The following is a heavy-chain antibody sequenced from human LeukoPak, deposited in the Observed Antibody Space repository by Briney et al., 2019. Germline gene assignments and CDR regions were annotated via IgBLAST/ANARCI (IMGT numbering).Heavy chain of an antibody. J-gene: IGHJ4*02. CDR3: AKGGYSSGYYQLHHLFDY. Sequence: GGSLRLSCAAFGFTFSSYAMSWVRQAPGKGLEWVSAISGSGGSTYYADSVKGRFTISRDNSKNTLYLQMNSLRAEDTAVYYCAKGGYSSGYYQLHHLFDYWGQGTLVTVSS. CDR2: ISGSGGST. CDR1: GFTFSSYA. V-gene: IGHV3-23*01. D-gene: IGHD3-22*01.